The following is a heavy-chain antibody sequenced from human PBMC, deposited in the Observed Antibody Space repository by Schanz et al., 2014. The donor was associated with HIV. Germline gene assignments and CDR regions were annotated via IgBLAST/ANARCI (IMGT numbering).Heavy chain of an antibody. D-gene: IGHD3-16*01. Sequence: VKLSESGGGLVQPGGSLRLSCVASGFTFSTYGMHWVRQGPGKGLEWVAFISYDGSNKYYADSVKGRFTISRDNSKNTLFLQMNSLRGEDTAVYYCARVANWDYYGMDVWGRGTTVTVSS. CDR3: ARVANWDYYGMDV. CDR2: ISYDGSNK. J-gene: IGHJ6*02. V-gene: IGHV3-30*03. CDR1: GFTFSTYG.